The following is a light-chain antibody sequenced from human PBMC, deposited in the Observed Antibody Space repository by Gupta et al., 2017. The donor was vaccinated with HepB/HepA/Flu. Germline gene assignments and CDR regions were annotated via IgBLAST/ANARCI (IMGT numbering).Light chain of an antibody. Sequence: SYDLTQPPSVSVSPGQPASITCSGDKLGDKYVCWYQQKPGQSPVVVVYKDSKRPSGIPERFSGSNSGNTATLTISGTQARDEADYYCQAWDSSHVVFGGGTKLTVL. J-gene: IGLJ2*01. CDR2: KDS. V-gene: IGLV3-1*01. CDR3: QAWDSSHVV. CDR1: KLGDKY.